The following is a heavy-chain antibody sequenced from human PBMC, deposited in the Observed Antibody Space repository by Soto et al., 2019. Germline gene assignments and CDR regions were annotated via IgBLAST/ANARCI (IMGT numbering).Heavy chain of an antibody. D-gene: IGHD6-6*01. Sequence: PGESLKISCKSSGYIFSKYWIGWVRQMPGKGLEWMGIIYPGDSDTRYSPSFQGQVTISADKSITTAYLQWRSLKASDTAIYYCVVYSSSSGRHFDYWGQGTLVTV. CDR3: VVYSSSSGRHFDY. CDR2: IYPGDSDT. V-gene: IGHV5-51*01. J-gene: IGHJ4*02. CDR1: GYIFSKYW.